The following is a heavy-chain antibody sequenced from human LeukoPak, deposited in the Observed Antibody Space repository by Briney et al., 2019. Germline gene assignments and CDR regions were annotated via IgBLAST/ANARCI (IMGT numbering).Heavy chain of an antibody. Sequence: ASVKVSCKASGYTFTSYGISWVRQAPGQGLEWMGWISAYNGNTNYAQKLQGRVTMTTDTSTSTVYMELSSLRSEDTAVYYCARGGYYGSGNDFRFDPWGQGTLVTVSS. V-gene: IGHV1-18*01. J-gene: IGHJ5*02. CDR3: ARGGYYGSGNDFRFDP. D-gene: IGHD3-10*01. CDR2: ISAYNGNT. CDR1: GYTFTSYG.